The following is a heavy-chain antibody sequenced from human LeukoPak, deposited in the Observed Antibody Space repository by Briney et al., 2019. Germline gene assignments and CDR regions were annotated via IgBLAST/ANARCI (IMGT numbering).Heavy chain of an antibody. V-gene: IGHV2-70*11. J-gene: IGHJ3*02. Sequence: SGPTLVNPTQTLTLTCTFSGFSLSTSGMCVSWIRQPPGKALEWPARIDWDDDKYYSTSLKTRLTISKDTSKNQVVLTMTNMDPVDTATYYCARIPIVGATVAFDIWGQGTMVTVSS. CDR2: IDWDDDK. CDR1: GFSLSTSGMC. D-gene: IGHD1-26*01. CDR3: ARIPIVGATVAFDI.